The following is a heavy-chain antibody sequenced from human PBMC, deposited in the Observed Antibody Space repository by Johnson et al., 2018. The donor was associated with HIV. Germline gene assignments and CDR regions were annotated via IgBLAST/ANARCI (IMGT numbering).Heavy chain of an antibody. Sequence: VQLVESGGGLVQPGGSLRLSCAASGFTFGRYWMHWVRQAPGKGLVWVSRINADGRSTTYADSVQGRFTISRDNAQNTLYLQMNSLRAEDTAVYYCASPQAGDYPQDDAFHIRGQGTVVTVSS. CDR3: ASPQAGDYPQDDAFHI. J-gene: IGHJ3*02. CDR1: GFTFGRYW. D-gene: IGHD4-17*01. CDR2: INADGRST. V-gene: IGHV3-74*01.